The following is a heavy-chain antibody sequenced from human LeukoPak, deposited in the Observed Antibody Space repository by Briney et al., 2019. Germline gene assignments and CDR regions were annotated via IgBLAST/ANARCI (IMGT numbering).Heavy chain of an antibody. J-gene: IGHJ4*02. V-gene: IGHV4-59*01. CDR1: VGSIGRFH. Sequence: PSETLSLTCTVSVGSIGRFHWGWIRQIPGKGLDHIGYIYYNGNTNYNPSLKSRVTMSVDASKNQFSLNVTSVTAAYTAVYYCARVGNHGAYMFFDYWGQGTLVTVSS. CDR2: IYYNGNT. D-gene: IGHD4-17*01. CDR3: ARVGNHGAYMFFDY.